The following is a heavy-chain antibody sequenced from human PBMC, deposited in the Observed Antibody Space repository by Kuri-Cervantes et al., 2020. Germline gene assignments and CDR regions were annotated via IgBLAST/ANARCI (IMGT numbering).Heavy chain of an antibody. J-gene: IGHJ6*02. Sequence: ETLSLTCAASGFTVSSNYMSWARQAPGKGLEWVSVIYSGGSTYYADSVKGRFTISRDNSKNTLYLQMNSLRAEDTAVYYCARTHTLRYYYGMDVWGQGTTVTVSS. D-gene: IGHD2-2*02. CDR3: ARTHTLRYYYGMDV. CDR2: IYSGGST. CDR1: GFTVSSNY. V-gene: IGHV3-66*01.